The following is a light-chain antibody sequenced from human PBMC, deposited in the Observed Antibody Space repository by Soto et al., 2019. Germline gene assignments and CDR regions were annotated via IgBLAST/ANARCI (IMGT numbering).Light chain of an antibody. CDR1: QSISIW. CDR2: KAS. J-gene: IGKJ1*01. Sequence: DIQMTQSRSTLSASVGPRLTITCRASQSISIWLAWYQQKPGKAPKILXYKASSLESGVPSRFSGSGSGTEFTLTISSLQPDDFATYYCQQYSTYTPRTFGQGTKVDIK. V-gene: IGKV1-5*03. CDR3: QQYSTYTPRT.